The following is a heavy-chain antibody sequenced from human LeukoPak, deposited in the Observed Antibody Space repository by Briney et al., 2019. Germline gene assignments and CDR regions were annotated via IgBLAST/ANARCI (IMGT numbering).Heavy chain of an antibody. CDR2: ISYDGSNK. J-gene: IGHJ4*02. V-gene: IGHV3-30*18. CDR1: GFTFSSYG. CDR3: AKSVDYGSPTDY. Sequence: GGSLRLSCAASGFTFSSYGMHWVRQAPGKGLEWVAVISYDGSNKYYADSVKGRFTISRDNSKNTLYLQMNSLRAEDTAVYYCAKSVDYGSPTDYWGQGTLVTVSS. D-gene: IGHD4-17*01.